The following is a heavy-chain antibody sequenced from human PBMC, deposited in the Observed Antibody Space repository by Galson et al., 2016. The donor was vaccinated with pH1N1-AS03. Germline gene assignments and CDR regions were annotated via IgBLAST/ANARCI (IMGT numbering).Heavy chain of an antibody. D-gene: IGHD3-9*01. CDR3: ASDGVFDHKSAFDF. J-gene: IGHJ3*01. CDR1: GFAFNKFW. Sequence: SLRLSCAASGFAFNKFWMHWVRQAPGKGLEWVSQIDTDGTSATYADSVKGRFTTSRDNAKNTLYLQMNSLRDEDTAVYYCASDGVFDHKSAFDFWGQGTTVTVSS. V-gene: IGHV3-74*03. CDR2: IDTDGTSA.